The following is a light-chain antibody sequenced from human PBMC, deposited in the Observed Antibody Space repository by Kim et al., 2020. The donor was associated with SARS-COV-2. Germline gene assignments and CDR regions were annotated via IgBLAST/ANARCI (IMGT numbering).Light chain of an antibody. V-gene: IGLV3-1*01. CDR3: QAWDSSTAV. CDR1: KLGDKY. CDR2: QDS. J-gene: IGLJ3*02. Sequence: VSPGQTASITCSGDKLGDKYACWYQQKPGQSPVLVIYQDSKRPSGIPERFSGSNSGNTATLTISGTQAMDEADYYCQAWDSSTAVFGVGTKLTVL.